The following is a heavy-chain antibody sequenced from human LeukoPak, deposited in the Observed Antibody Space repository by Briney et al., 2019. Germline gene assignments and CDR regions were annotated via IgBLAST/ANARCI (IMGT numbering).Heavy chain of an antibody. CDR2: ISSSGSTI. J-gene: IGHJ4*02. V-gene: IGHV3-48*03. CDR1: GFSFSSYE. CDR3: ARDVYYYDSSGYSQSLRFDY. Sequence: PGGSLRLSCAASGFSFSSYEMNWVRQAPGKGLEWVSYISSSGSTIYYADPVKGRFTISRDNPKNSLYLQMNSLRAEDTAVYYCARDVYYYDSSGYSQSLRFDYWGQGTLVTVSS. D-gene: IGHD3-22*01.